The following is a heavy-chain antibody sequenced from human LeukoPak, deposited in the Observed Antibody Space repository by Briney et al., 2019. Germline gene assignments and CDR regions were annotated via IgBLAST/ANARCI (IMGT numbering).Heavy chain of an antibody. CDR3: ARDPSNTSGRYQYFDL. Sequence: ASVKVSCKASGYTFTHHGVTWVRQAPGQGLEWMGWIGAYNGDTNYAQEFQGRITMTTDASTSTAYMELRSLRYDDTAVYYCARDPSNTSGRYQYFDLWGRGTLVTVSS. D-gene: IGHD6-19*01. J-gene: IGHJ2*01. CDR1: GYTFTHHG. CDR2: IGAYNGDT. V-gene: IGHV1-18*01.